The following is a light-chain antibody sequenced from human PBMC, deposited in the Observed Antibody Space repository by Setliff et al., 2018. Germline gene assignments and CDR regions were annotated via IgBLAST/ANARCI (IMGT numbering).Light chain of an antibody. CDR3: LSYTSESTHAL. CDR2: EVT. Sequence: QSVLTQPAAVSGSPGQSIAISCTGSNSDVGGYDYVSWYQQHPNRAPKLLIYEVTKRPSGVSDRFSGSKSGNTASLTISGLQAEDEAHYYCLSYTSESTHALFAGGT. V-gene: IGLV2-14*01. J-gene: IGLJ2*01. CDR1: NSDVGGYDY.